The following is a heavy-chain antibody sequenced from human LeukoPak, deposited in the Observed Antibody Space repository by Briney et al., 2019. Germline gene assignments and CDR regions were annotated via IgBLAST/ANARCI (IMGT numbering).Heavy chain of an antibody. CDR2: IYYSGSP. D-gene: IGHD3-10*01. CDR3: ARFYGSGSYYLKNYYFDY. CDR1: GGSISSGGYY. Sequence: SETLSLTCTVSGGSISSGGYYWSWIRQHPGKGLEWIGYIYYSGSPYYNPSLKSRVTISVDTSKNQFSLKLSSVTAADTAVYYCARFYGSGSYYLKNYYFDYWGQGTLVTVSS. V-gene: IGHV4-31*03. J-gene: IGHJ4*02.